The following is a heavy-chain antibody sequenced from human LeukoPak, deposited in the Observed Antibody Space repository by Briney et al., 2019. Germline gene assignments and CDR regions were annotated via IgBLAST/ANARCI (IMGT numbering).Heavy chain of an antibody. D-gene: IGHD3-22*01. J-gene: IGHJ4*02. CDR3: ARQDADSSGYYSSDY. CDR2: IYPGDSDT. Sequence: GASVTVSCKGSGYSFTSYWIGWVRQMPGKGLEWMGIIYPGDSDTRYSPSFQGQVTISADKSISTAYLQWSSLKASDTAMYYCARQDADSSGYYSSDYWGQGTLVTVSS. V-gene: IGHV5-51*01. CDR1: GYSFTSYW.